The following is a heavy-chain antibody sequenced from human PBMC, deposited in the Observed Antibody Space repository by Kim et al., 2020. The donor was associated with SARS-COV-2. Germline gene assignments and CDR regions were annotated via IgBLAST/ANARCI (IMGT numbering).Heavy chain of an antibody. CDR1: GFTFSSHS. Sequence: GGSLRLSCEASGFTFSSHSMNWVRQAPGEGLEWVASISSRGSYIYYADSVKGRFTISRDDAKNSVFLQMNSLRVEDTAVYYCVGVAHINMIVGWLDPWG. J-gene: IGHJ5*02. D-gene: IGHD3-22*01. CDR3: VGVAHINMIVGWLDP. V-gene: IGHV3-21*04. CDR2: ISSRGSYI.